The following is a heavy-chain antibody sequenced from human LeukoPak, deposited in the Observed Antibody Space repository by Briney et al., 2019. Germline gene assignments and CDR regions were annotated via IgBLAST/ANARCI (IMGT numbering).Heavy chain of an antibody. D-gene: IGHD3-10*01. CDR3: AIDYSWFGELPTFDY. J-gene: IGHJ4*02. Sequence: GGSLRLSCAASGFTFSSYGMHWVRQAPGKGLEWVAFIRYDGSNKYYADSVKGRFTISRDNSKNTLYLQMNSLRAEDTAVYYCAIDYSWFGELPTFDYWGQGTLVTVSS. CDR2: IRYDGSNK. V-gene: IGHV3-30*02. CDR1: GFTFSSYG.